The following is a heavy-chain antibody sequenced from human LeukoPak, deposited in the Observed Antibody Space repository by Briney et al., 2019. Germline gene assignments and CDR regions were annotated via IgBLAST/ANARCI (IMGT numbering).Heavy chain of an antibody. D-gene: IGHD2-2*01. V-gene: IGHV7-4-1*02. CDR1: GYTFTSYA. Sequence: ASVKVSCKASGYTFTSYAMNWGRQAPGQGLEWMGWINTNTGNPTYAQGLTGRFVFSLDTSVSTAYLQISSLKAEDTAVYYCARDRKGRIVVVPAAQPSYNWFDPWGQGTLVTVSS. J-gene: IGHJ5*02. CDR2: INTNTGNP. CDR3: ARDRKGRIVVVPAAQPSYNWFDP.